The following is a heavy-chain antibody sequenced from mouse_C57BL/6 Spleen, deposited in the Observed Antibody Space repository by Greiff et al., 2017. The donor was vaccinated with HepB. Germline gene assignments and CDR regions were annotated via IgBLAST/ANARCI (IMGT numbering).Heavy chain of an antibody. CDR3: ARANALYGSSYGYAMDY. CDR1: GFSLTSYA. CDR2: IWTGGGT. V-gene: IGHV2-9-1*01. Sequence: VQRVESGPGLVAPSQSLSITCTVSGFSLTSYAISWVRQPPGKGLEWLGVIWTGGGTNYNSALKSRLSISKDNSKSQVFLKMNSLQTDDTARYYCARANALYGSSYGYAMDYWGQGTSVTVSS. J-gene: IGHJ4*01. D-gene: IGHD1-1*01.